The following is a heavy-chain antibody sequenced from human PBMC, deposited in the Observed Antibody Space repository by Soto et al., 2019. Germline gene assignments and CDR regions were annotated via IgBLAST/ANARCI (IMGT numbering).Heavy chain of an antibody. J-gene: IGHJ3*02. Sequence: LSLTCVVSGGSFSTYYYNWIRQSPGKGLEWIGEINHSGSNNYSPSLKSRVTMSLDTSKNQFSLKLTSVTAADTAVYYCARGGSNDWQVAFDIWGQGTMVTVSS. CDR2: INHSGSN. CDR3: ARGGSNDWQVAFDI. CDR1: GGSFSTYY. D-gene: IGHD3-9*01. V-gene: IGHV4-34*01.